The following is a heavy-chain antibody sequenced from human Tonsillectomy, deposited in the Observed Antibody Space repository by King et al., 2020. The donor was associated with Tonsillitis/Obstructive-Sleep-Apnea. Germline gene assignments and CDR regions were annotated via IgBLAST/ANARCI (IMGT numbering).Heavy chain of an antibody. J-gene: IGHJ6*03. Sequence: VQLQQWGAGLLKASETLSLTCTVYDGSFTDYYWTWIRQPPGKGLEWIGEINHRRSVNHNPSLKSRVTISIDTSKNQFFLDVTSVTAADTAVYFCAGTRVCNGDHCHGCNPMDVWGKGTTVTVPS. CDR3: AGTRVCNGDHCHGCNPMDV. CDR1: DGSFTDYY. CDR2: INHRRSV. D-gene: IGHD2-8*01. V-gene: IGHV4-34*01.